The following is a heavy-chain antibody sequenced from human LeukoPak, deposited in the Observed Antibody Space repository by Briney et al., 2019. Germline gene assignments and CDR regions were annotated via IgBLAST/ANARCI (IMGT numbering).Heavy chain of an antibody. D-gene: IGHD5-24*01. Sequence: GGSLRLSCAASGFTFSSYAMTWVRQAPGKGLEWVSAISDSGRSTYYLDSVKGRFSISRDNSKNTLFLQMNSLRAEDTAVYYCAKRGMTTIKEGFDYWGQGTLVTVSS. J-gene: IGHJ4*02. CDR2: ISDSGRST. CDR1: GFTFSSYA. CDR3: AKRGMTTIKEGFDY. V-gene: IGHV3-23*01.